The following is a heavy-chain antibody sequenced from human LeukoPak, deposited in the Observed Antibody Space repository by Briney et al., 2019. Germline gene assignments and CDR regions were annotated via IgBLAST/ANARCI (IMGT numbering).Heavy chain of an antibody. Sequence: PSQTLSLTCTVSGGSISSGDYYWSWIRQPPGKGLEWIGYIYYSGSTYYNPSLKSRVTISVDTSKNQFSLKLSSVTAADTAVYYCARHGWTRVTLVELYSFDYWVQGTLATVSS. D-gene: IGHD4-11*01. CDR2: IYYSGST. J-gene: IGHJ4*02. V-gene: IGHV4-30-4*01. CDR1: GGSISSGDYY. CDR3: ARHGWTRVTLVELYSFDY.